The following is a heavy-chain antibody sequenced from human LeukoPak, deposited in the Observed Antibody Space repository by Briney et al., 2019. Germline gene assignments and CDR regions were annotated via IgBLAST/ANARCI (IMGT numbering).Heavy chain of an antibody. J-gene: IGHJ6*02. CDR3: ARDREGYSSGWTKYYYYYYGMDV. CDR2: ISAYNGNT. CDR1: GYTFTSYG. Sequence: ASVKVSCKASGYTFTSYGISWVRQAPGQGLEWMGWISAYNGNTNYAQKLQGRVTMTTDTSTSTAYMELRSLRSDDTAVYYCARDREGYSSGWTKYYYYYYGMDVWGQGTTVTVSS. V-gene: IGHV1-18*01. D-gene: IGHD6-19*01.